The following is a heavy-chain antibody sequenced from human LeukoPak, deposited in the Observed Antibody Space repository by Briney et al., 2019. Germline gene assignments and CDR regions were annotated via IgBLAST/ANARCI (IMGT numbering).Heavy chain of an antibody. Sequence: PSETLSLTCTVSGGSISSSSHYWGWIRQPPGKGLEWIGSIYDSGSTYYNPSLKSRVTISVDTSKKQFSLKLTSVTAADTAVYDCARRYDYVWGSYRSGFYFDYWGQGSLVTVSS. CDR2: IYDSGST. CDR3: ARRYDYVWGSYRSGFYFDY. D-gene: IGHD3-16*02. CDR1: GGSISSSSHY. J-gene: IGHJ4*02. V-gene: IGHV4-39*01.